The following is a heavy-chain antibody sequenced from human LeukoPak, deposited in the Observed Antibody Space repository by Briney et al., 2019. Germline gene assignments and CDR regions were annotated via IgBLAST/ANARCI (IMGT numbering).Heavy chain of an antibody. Sequence: GGSLRLSCVVSEFTFSNNWMSWVRQAPGKGLERVAHTNQDGSKNYYVDSVKGRFTISRDNAKNSLYLQMNSLRAEDTAVYYCATTVAGYPDDYLDFWGQGTLVTVPS. D-gene: IGHD6-19*01. CDR2: TNQDGSKN. V-gene: IGHV3-7*01. CDR1: EFTFSNNW. CDR3: ATTVAGYPDDYLDF. J-gene: IGHJ4*02.